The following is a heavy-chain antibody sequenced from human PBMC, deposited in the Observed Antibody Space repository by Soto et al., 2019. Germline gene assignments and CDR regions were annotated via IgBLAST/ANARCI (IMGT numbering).Heavy chain of an antibody. V-gene: IGHV4-34*01. CDR2: INHSGST. Sequence: PSETLSLTCAVYGGSFSGYYWGWIRQPPGKGLEWIGEINHSGSTNYNPSLKSRVTISVDTSKNQFSLKLSSVTAADTAVYYCARDLSGANTVVGGFDPWGQGTLVTVSS. CDR3: ARDLSGANTVVGGFDP. J-gene: IGHJ5*02. CDR1: GGSFSGYY. D-gene: IGHD1-26*01.